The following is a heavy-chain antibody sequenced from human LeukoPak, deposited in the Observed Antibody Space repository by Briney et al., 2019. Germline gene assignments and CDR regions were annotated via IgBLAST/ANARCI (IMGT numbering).Heavy chain of an antibody. CDR1: GFTVSSNY. J-gene: IGHJ4*02. Sequence: PGGSLRLSCAASGFTVSSNYMSWVRQAPGKGLELVSVIYSGGSTYYADSVKGRFTISRDNSKNTLYLQMNSLRAEDTAVYYCARERIVGLFDYWGQGTLVTVSS. D-gene: IGHD2-15*01. CDR3: ARERIVGLFDY. CDR2: IYSGGST. V-gene: IGHV3-53*01.